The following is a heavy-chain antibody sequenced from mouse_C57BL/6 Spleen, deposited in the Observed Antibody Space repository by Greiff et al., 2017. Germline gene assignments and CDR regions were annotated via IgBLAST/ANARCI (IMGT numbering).Heavy chain of an antibody. J-gene: IGHJ1*03. V-gene: IGHV5-4*03. CDR1: GFTFSSYA. CDR2: ISDGGSYT. CDR3: ARWPEDWYFDV. Sequence: EVKLVESGGGLVKPGGSLKLSCAASGFTFSSYAMSWVRQTPEKRLEWVATISDGGSYTYYPNNVKGRFTISRDNAKNNLYLQMSHLKSEDTAMYYCARWPEDWYFDVWGTGTTVTVSS.